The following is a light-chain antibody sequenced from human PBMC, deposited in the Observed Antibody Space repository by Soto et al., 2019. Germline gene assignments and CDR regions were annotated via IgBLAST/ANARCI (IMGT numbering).Light chain of an antibody. CDR3: QQSYSTPT. Sequence: DIKMTQSPSSLSASVGDRVTITCRASQSISSYLNWYQQKPGKAPKLLIYAASSLQSGVPSRFSGSGSGTDFTLTISSLQPEDFATYYCQQSYSTPTFGQGTKVDNK. CDR1: QSISSY. CDR2: AAS. J-gene: IGKJ1*01. V-gene: IGKV1-39*01.